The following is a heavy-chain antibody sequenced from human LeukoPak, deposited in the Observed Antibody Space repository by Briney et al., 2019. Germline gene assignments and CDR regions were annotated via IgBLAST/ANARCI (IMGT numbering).Heavy chain of an antibody. CDR2: ISSTSGTI. Sequence: PGGSLRLSCAASGFTFSSYGMNWVRQAPGKGLEWVSYISSTSGTIYYADSVKGRFTLSRDNAKNSLYLQMNSLRDEDTAVYYCAGDMGSVARAFDIWGQGTMVTVSS. D-gene: IGHD2-15*01. CDR3: AGDMGSVARAFDI. CDR1: GFTFSSYG. J-gene: IGHJ3*02. V-gene: IGHV3-48*02.